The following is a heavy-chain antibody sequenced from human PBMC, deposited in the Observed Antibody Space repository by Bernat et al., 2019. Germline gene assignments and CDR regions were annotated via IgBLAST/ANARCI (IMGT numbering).Heavy chain of an antibody. Sequence: EVQLLESGGGLVQPGGSLRLSCAASGFTFSSYAMSWVRQAPGKGLEWVSAISGSGGITYYAESVKGRFTISRDNSKKTLYLQMNSLRAEDTAVYYCAKDSGGATGSYYYGMDVWGQGTTVTVSS. D-gene: IGHD1-1*01. CDR1: GFTFSSYA. CDR2: ISGSGGIT. J-gene: IGHJ6*02. V-gene: IGHV3-23*01. CDR3: AKDSGGATGSYYYGMDV.